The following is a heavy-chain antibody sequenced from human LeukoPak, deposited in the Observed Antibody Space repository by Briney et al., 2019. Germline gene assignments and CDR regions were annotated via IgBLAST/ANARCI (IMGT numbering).Heavy chain of an antibody. Sequence: TSETLSLTCAVYGGSFSGYYWSWIRQPPGKGLEWIGEINHSGSTNYNPSLKSRVTISVDTSKNQFSLKLSSVTAADTAVYYCARKRPYSSSWQGFDYWGQGTLVTVSS. V-gene: IGHV4-34*01. CDR1: GGSFSGYY. CDR3: ARKRPYSSSWQGFDY. CDR2: INHSGST. J-gene: IGHJ4*02. D-gene: IGHD6-13*01.